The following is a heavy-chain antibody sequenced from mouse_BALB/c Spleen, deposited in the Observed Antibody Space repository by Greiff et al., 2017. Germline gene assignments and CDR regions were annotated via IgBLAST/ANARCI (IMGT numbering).Heavy chain of an antibody. CDR1: GYTFTSYY. V-gene: IGHV1S56*01. CDR2: IYPGDGST. D-gene: IGHD1-1*01. CDR3: AAEYYGSTLYAMDY. Sequence: VQLQQSGPELVKPGASVKLSCKASGYTFTSYYIHWVKQRPGQGLEWIGWIYPGDGSTKYNEKFKGKTTLTADKSSSTAYMLLSSLTSEDSAIYFCAAEYYGSTLYAMDYWGQGTSVTVSS. J-gene: IGHJ4*01.